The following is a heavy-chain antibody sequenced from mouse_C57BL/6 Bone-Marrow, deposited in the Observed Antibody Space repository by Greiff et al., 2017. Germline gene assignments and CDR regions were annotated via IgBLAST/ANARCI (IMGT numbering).Heavy chain of an antibody. Sequence: VQLQQSGPELVKPGASVKISCKASGYTFTDYYMNWVKQSHGKSLEWIGDINPNNGGTSYNQKFKGKATLTVDKSSSTAYMELRSLTSEDSAVYYCARANWEMDYWGQGTSVTVSS. D-gene: IGHD4-1*01. V-gene: IGHV1-26*01. CDR2: INPNNGGT. J-gene: IGHJ4*01. CDR1: GYTFTDYY. CDR3: ARANWEMDY.